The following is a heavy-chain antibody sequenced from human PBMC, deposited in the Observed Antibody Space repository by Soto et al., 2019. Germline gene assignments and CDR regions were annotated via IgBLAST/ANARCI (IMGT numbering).Heavy chain of an antibody. CDR3: AKDRGSSGWSLDY. V-gene: IGHV3-33*06. CDR2: IWYNGNNK. J-gene: IGHJ4*02. D-gene: IGHD6-19*01. CDR1: GFTFSSYG. Sequence: GGSLRLSCAASGFTFSSYGMHWVRQAPGKGLEWVAIIWYNGNNKYYADSVKGRFTISRDNSKNTLYLQMDSLGSEDTAVYYCAKDRGSSGWSLDYWGQETLVTVSS.